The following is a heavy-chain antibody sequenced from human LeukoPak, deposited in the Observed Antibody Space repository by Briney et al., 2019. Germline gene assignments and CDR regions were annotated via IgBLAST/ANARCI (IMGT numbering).Heavy chain of an antibody. CDR3: ARDQRYGDLYYGMDV. J-gene: IGHJ6*02. V-gene: IGHV4-39*07. CDR2: IYYSGST. Sequence: SETLSLTCTVSGGSISSSSYYWGWIRQPPGKGLEWIGSIYYSGSTYYNPSLKSRVTISVDTSKNQFSLKLSSVTAADTAVYYCARDQRYGDLYYGMDVWGQGTTVTVSS. D-gene: IGHD4-17*01. CDR1: GGSISSSSYY.